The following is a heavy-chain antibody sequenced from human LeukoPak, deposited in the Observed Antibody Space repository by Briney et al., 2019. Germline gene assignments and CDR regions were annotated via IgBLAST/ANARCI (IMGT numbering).Heavy chain of an antibody. CDR1: GFTFNSYA. Sequence: PGGSLRLSCAASGFTFNSYAMSWVRQAPGKGLEWVSTISGGDNNTYYADFVKGRSTISRDNSKNTVYLQVNSLRADDTAVYYCAKSPYDHWGQGTLVTVSS. J-gene: IGHJ4*02. V-gene: IGHV3-23*01. CDR2: ISGGDNNT. CDR3: AKSPYDH.